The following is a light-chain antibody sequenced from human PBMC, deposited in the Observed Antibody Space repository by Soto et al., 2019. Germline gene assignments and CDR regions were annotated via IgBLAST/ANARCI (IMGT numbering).Light chain of an antibody. V-gene: IGKV3-15*01. J-gene: IGKJ1*01. CDR1: QSVSRP. Sequence: EIGMTQSPAALSGSPGERATLSCRASQSVSRPLAWYQQKPGQAPSLLIFGASIRASGIPARFSGSGSGTEFTLTISSLQPADFAVYVRHPYNNWPPGTFGHGTQVDIK. CDR2: GAS. CDR3: HPYNNWPPGT.